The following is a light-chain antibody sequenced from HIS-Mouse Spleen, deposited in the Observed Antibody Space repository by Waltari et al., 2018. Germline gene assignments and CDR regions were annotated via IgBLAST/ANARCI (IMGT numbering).Light chain of an antibody. J-gene: IGLJ2*01. CDR1: SGRIASNY. Sequence: NFMLTQPHSVSESPGQTVTISCNGSSGRIASNYVQVYQQRPGSAPPTVIYEDNQRPSGVPDRFSGSIDSSSNSASRTISGLKTEDEADYYWYSTDSSGNHRVFGGGTKLTVL. V-gene: IGLV6-57*02. CDR2: EDN. CDR3: YSTDSSGNHRV.